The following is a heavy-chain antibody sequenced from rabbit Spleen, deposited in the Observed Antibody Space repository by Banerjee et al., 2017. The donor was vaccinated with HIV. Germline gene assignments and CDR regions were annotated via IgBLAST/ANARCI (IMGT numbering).Heavy chain of an antibody. CDR2: IAGGSSGFT. J-gene: IGHJ6*01. V-gene: IGHV1S45*01. D-gene: IGHD4-1*01. CDR3: ARRRALAGYGLDL. Sequence: QEQLEESGGGLVKPEGSLTLTCKASGVSFSDKDVMCWVRQAPGKGLEWISCIAGGSSGFTYSATWAKGRFTISKTSSTTVTLQMTSLTAADTATYFCARRRALAGYGLDLWGPGTLVTVS. CDR1: GVSFSDKDV.